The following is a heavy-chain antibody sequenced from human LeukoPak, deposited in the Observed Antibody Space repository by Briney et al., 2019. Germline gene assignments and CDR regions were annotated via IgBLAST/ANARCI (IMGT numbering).Heavy chain of an antibody. Sequence: SVRVSCKASVGTFSRNAISWVRQAPGQGLGWMGGIIPIFGTTNYAQKFQGRVTITADESTSTAFMELSSLKSDDTAVYYCARGSGSYYFYYFQYWGQGTLVTV. CDR2: IIPIFGTT. CDR1: VGTFSRNA. CDR3: ARGSGSYYFYYFQY. J-gene: IGHJ4*02. D-gene: IGHD1-26*01. V-gene: IGHV1-69*13.